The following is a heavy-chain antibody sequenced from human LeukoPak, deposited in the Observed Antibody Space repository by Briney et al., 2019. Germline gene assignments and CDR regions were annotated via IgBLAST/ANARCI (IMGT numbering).Heavy chain of an antibody. CDR3: ASSLSKLPSDY. CDR2: INPSGGST. J-gene: IGHJ4*02. V-gene: IGHV1-46*03. D-gene: IGHD2-15*01. Sequence: ASVKVSCKASGYIFTSYYMHWVRQAPGQGLEWMGIINPSGGSTSYAQKFQGRVTMTRDTSTSTVYMELSSLRSEDTAVYYCASSLSKLPSDYWGQGTLVTVSS. CDR1: GYIFTSYY.